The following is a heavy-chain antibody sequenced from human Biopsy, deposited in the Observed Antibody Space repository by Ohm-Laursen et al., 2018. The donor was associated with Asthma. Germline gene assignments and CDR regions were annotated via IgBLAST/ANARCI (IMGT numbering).Heavy chain of an antibody. D-gene: IGHD4-23*01. CDR1: GFTFSIYD. CDR2: ISYDGGNK. J-gene: IGHJ3*02. Sequence: SLRLSCAAPGFTFSIYDIHWVRQAPGKGLEWVAVISYDGGNKFYGDSVKGRFTLSRDNSRNTLYLQMNSLRVEDTAIYYCARTHERWTSIQDDALDIWGQGTMVIVSS. CDR3: ARTHERWTSIQDDALDI. V-gene: IGHV3-30*03.